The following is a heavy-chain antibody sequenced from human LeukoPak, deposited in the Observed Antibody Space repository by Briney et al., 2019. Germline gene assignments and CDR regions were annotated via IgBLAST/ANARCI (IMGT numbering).Heavy chain of an antibody. Sequence: ASVKVSCKASGGTFSSYAISWVRQAPGQGLEWMGRIIPILGIANYAQKLQGRVTMTTDTSTSTAYMELRSLRSDDTAVYYCARGITSSDYWGQGTLVTVSS. V-gene: IGHV1-69*04. CDR3: ARGITSSDY. CDR2: IIPILGIA. D-gene: IGHD1-14*01. CDR1: GGTFSSYA. J-gene: IGHJ4*02.